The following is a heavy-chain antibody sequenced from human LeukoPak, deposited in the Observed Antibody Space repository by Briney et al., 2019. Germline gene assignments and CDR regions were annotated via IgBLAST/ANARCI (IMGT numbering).Heavy chain of an antibody. CDR1: GFTFSSYA. Sequence: GGSLRLSCAASGFTFSSYAMNWVRQAPGKGLEWVSTIYGSGGSTYYEDSVKGRFTISRDNSNNKLYLQMNSLRAEDTAVYYCAKASYCSGGSCILDYWGQGTLVTVSS. D-gene: IGHD2-15*01. J-gene: IGHJ4*02. V-gene: IGHV3-23*01. CDR3: AKASYCSGGSCILDY. CDR2: IYGSGGST.